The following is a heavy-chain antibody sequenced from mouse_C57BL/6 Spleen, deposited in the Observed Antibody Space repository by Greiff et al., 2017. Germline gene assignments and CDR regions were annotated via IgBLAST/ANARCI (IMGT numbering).Heavy chain of an antibody. J-gene: IGHJ2*01. Sequence: VQLQQSGPELVKPGASVKIPCKASGYTFTDYNMDWVKQSHGKSLEWIGDINPNNGGTIYNQKFKGKATLTVDKSSSTAYMELRSLTSEDTAVXYCARSPFITHYFDYWGQGTTLTVSS. D-gene: IGHD1-1*01. CDR3: ARSPFITHYFDY. V-gene: IGHV1-18*01. CDR1: GYTFTDYN. CDR2: INPNNGGT.